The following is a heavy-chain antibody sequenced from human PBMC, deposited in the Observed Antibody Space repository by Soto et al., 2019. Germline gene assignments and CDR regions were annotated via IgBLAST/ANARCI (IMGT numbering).Heavy chain of an antibody. D-gene: IGHD6-13*01. CDR1: GGSISTYY. V-gene: IGHV4-4*07. CDR3: ARGGRAGFDI. J-gene: IGHJ3*02. Sequence: QVQLQESGPGLVKPSETLSLTCTVSGGSISTYYWNWIRQSAGKGLEWIGRVYISGSTNYHPSLKSRVAMSVDTSNNQFSLKVTSVTAADTAVYYWARGGRAGFDIWGQGTMVTVSS. CDR2: VYISGST.